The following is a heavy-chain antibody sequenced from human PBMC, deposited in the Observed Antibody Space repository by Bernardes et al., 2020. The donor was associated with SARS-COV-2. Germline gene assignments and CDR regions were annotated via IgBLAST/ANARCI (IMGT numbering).Heavy chain of an antibody. V-gene: IGHV5-51*01. J-gene: IGHJ4*02. CDR1: GYSFTSYW. CDR3: ARLMVRGSYQTPFDY. Sequence: GESLKISCKGSGYSFTSYWIGWVRQMPGKGLEWMGIIYPGDSDTRYSPSFQGQVTISADKSISTAYLQWSSLKASDTAMYYCARLMVRGSYQTPFDYWGQGTLVTVSS. D-gene: IGHD1-26*01. CDR2: IYPGDSDT.